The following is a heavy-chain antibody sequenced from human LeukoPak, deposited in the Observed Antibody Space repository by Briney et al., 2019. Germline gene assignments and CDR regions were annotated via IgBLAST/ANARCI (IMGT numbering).Heavy chain of an antibody. Sequence: GASVKVSCKASGGTFSTYAISWVRQAPGQGLEWMGRIIPILGLANYAQKFQGRVTITADKSTSTAYMELSSLRSEDTAVYYCASPLGDYYDSSGYQYYFDYWGQGTLVTVSS. V-gene: IGHV1-69*04. J-gene: IGHJ4*02. CDR2: IIPILGLA. CDR1: GGTFSTYA. CDR3: ASPLGDYYDSSGYQYYFDY. D-gene: IGHD3-22*01.